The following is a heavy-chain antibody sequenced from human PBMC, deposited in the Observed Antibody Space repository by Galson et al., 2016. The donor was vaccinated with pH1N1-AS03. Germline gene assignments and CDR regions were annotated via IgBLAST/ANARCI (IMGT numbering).Heavy chain of an antibody. V-gene: IGHV1-18*01. Sequence: SVKVSCKASGYTFITYGIIWVRQAPRQGREWMGWMSAYSGETRSAPNFQGRLTMTRDTSTRTADMDMRSLTSNVTAVYYCVREFADPQERVVAFGYWGQGTLVIVSS. CDR3: VREFADPQERVVAFGY. CDR2: MSAYSGET. J-gene: IGHJ4*02. CDR1: GYTFITYG.